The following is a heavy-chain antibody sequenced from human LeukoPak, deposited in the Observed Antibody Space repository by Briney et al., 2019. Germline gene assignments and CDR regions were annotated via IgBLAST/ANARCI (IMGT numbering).Heavy chain of an antibody. V-gene: IGHV3-33*01. CDR3: ARERDYYDSSGYLNY. CDR1: GFTFSVYG. Sequence: GRSLRLSCAASGFTFSVYGMHWVRQAPGKGLEWVAVIWNDGSNKNYADSVKGRFTISRDNSKNTLYQQMNSLRAEDTAVYYCARERDYYDSSGYLNYWGQGALVTVSS. CDR2: IWNDGSNK. J-gene: IGHJ4*02. D-gene: IGHD3-22*01.